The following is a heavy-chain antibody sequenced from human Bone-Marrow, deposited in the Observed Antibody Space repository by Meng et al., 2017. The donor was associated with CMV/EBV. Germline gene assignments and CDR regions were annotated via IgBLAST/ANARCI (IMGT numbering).Heavy chain of an antibody. Sequence: SEPLSLPCAVYGGSFSGYYWSWIRQPPGKGLEWIGEINHSGSTNYNPSLKSRVTISVDTSKNQFSLKLSSVTAADTAVYYCARDGLYGSGDYGMDVWGQGTTVTVSS. D-gene: IGHD3-10*01. CDR3: ARDGLYGSGDYGMDV. V-gene: IGHV4-34*01. CDR2: INHSGST. J-gene: IGHJ6*02. CDR1: GGSFSGYY.